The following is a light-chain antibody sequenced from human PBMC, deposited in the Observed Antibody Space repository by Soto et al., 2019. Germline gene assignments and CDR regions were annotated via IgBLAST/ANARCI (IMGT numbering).Light chain of an antibody. V-gene: IGKV3D-15*03. CDR2: DAS. CDR1: QGIGDN. J-gene: IGKJ3*01. Sequence: EIVMTQSPATLSVSPGEGATLSCRASQGIGDNLAWYQQKPGQTPRLLIYDASIRATGVPARFSGSRSGEETTLTSCMLSSEDLADYYHQHYVCRPFTFGGGTKVD. CDR3: QHYVCRPFT.